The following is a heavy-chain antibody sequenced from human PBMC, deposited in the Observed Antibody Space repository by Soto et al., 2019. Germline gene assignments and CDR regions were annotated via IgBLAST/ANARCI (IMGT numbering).Heavy chain of an antibody. J-gene: IGHJ4*02. CDR2: ITPSGANT. CDR3: AKAGRDVYGAFAC. D-gene: IGHD4-17*01. V-gene: IGHV3-23*01. Sequence: GGSLRLSCAASGFTFNTYVMNWVRQAPGKGPEWVSTITPSGANTYYADSVKGRFTVSRDNSKSTLYLQMNNLRAEDTALYYCAKAGRDVYGAFACWGPGTLVTVSS. CDR1: GFTFNTYV.